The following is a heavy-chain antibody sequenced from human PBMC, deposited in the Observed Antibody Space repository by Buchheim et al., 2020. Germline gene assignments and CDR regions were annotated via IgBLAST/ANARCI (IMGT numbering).Heavy chain of an antibody. V-gene: IGHV4-31*03. CDR3: ATRPSDLSYWYFDL. D-gene: IGHD6-6*01. CDR1: NGSISSDDFY. Sequence: QVQLQESGPGLVKPSQTLSLTCTVSNGSISSDDFYWSWIRQHPGKVLEWIGYIYHSGTTYYNPSLRRRLDISMNTSKNQFSLNLDSVTAADTAIYYCATRPSDLSYWYFDLWGRGTL. CDR2: IYHSGTT. J-gene: IGHJ2*01.